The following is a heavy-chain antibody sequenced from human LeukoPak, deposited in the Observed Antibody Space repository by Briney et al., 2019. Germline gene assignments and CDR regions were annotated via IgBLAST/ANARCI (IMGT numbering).Heavy chain of an antibody. J-gene: IGHJ4*02. CDR1: GFTFSCYA. CDR3: ANVCIACSSGYFDY. V-gene: IGHV3-23*01. CDR2: ISGSGGST. Sequence: GGSLRLSCAASGFTFSCYAMSWVRQAPGKGLEWVSAISGSGGSTYYAASVKGRFTISRDNSKTTLHLQINSMGAETPTYYYCANVCIACSSGYFDYWGQGTLFTVSS. D-gene: IGHD3-22*01.